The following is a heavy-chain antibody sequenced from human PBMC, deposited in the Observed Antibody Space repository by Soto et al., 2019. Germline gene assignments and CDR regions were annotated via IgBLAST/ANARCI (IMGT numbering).Heavy chain of an antibody. J-gene: IGHJ4*02. CDR2: FSSSGYTI. V-gene: IGHV3-11*01. CDR3: ATERGGRSED. D-gene: IGHD3-3*01. CDR1: GFTFSCYY. Sequence: QVQLVESGGGLVKPGGALRLSCEASGFTFSCYYMTWLRQAPGKGLEWISYFSSSGYTILYADSVEGRFTVSRDDAKKTLYMQMNRQRAEDTAVYYCATERGGRSEDWGQGTLVTVSS.